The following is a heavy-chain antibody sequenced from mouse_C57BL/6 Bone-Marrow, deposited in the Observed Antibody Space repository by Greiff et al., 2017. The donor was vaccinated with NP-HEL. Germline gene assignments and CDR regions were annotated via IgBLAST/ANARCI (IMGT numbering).Heavy chain of an antibody. CDR2: INPNNGGT. V-gene: IGHV1-26*01. CDR1: GYTFTDYY. D-gene: IGHD1-1*01. Sequence: EVQLQQSGPELVKPGASVKISCKASGYTFTDYYMNWVKQSPGKSLEWIGDINPNNGGTSYNQKFKGKATLTVDKSSSTAYMELRSLTSEDSAVYYCARGGITTVVAWDYWGQGTTLTVSS. J-gene: IGHJ2*01. CDR3: ARGGITTVVAWDY.